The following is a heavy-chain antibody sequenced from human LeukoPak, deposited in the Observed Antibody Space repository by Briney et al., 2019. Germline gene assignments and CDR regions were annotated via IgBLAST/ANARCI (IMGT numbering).Heavy chain of an antibody. CDR2: IYHSGSN. V-gene: IGHV4-38-2*01. CDR1: GYSTSSGYY. CDR3: ATRSSLGYYYYYMDV. D-gene: IGHD3-10*01. Sequence: PSETLSLTCAVSGYSTSSGYYWGWIRQPPGKGLGWVGSIYHSGSNYYNPSLKSRVTISVDTSKNQYSLKLSSVTAADTAVYYCATRSSLGYYYYYMDVWGKGTTVTVSS. J-gene: IGHJ6*03.